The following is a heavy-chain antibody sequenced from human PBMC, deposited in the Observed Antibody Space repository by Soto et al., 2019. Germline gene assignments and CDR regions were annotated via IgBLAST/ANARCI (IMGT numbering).Heavy chain of an antibody. CDR2: IIPIFVTA. CDR1: GGTFNNYV. Sequence: QVQLVQSGAEVKKPGSSVKVSCKASGGTFNNYVINWVRQAPGQGLEGMGGIIPIFVTANYAQKFQGRVTITADKSTSTAYMELNSLRSEDTAVYYCAGRCDSTSCLAHFDYWGQGTLVTVSS. J-gene: IGHJ4*02. V-gene: IGHV1-69*06. D-gene: IGHD2-2*01. CDR3: AGRCDSTSCLAHFDY.